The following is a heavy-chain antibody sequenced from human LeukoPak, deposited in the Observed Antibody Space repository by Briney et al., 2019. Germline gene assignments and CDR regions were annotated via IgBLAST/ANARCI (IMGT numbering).Heavy chain of an antibody. V-gene: IGHV4-59*01. Sequence: SETLSLTCTVSRGSISSYYWSWIRQPPGKGLEGIGYVYYTGSTNYNPSLKSRVTISVDTSKNQFSLNLSSVTAADTAVYHCARAYDFWSGYYVLDYWGQGTLVTVSS. CDR1: RGSISSYY. CDR2: VYYTGST. CDR3: ARAYDFWSGYYVLDY. D-gene: IGHD3-3*01. J-gene: IGHJ4*02.